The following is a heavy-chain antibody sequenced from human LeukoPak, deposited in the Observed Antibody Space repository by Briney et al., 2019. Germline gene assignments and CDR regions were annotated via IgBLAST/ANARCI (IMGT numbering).Heavy chain of an antibody. D-gene: IGHD2-2*01. V-gene: IGHV3-21*01. CDR1: GFTFSSYN. CDR2: ISSSSGFI. Sequence: GGSLRLSCAASGFTFSSYNITWVRQAPGKGLEWVSSISSSSGFIYYADSVKGRFTISRDNAKNSLYLQMNSLRAEDSAVYYCARDPPYCSRTNCYFDYWGQGTLVTVSS. J-gene: IGHJ4*02. CDR3: ARDPPYCSRTNCYFDY.